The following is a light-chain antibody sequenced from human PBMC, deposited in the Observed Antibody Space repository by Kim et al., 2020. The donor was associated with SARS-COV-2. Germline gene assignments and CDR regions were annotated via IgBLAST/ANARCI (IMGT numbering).Light chain of an antibody. CDR1: SSDVGGYNH. V-gene: IGLV2-14*03. J-gene: IGLJ3*02. CDR2: DVI. Sequence: QSALAQPASVSGSPRQSVTISCTGSSSDVGGYNHVSWFQQHPGKAPKRIIYDVINRPSGTSSRFSGSKSGKTASLTISGLQAEDEAEYYCTSYTSNTTPWVFGGGTQLTVL. CDR3: TSYTSNTTPWV.